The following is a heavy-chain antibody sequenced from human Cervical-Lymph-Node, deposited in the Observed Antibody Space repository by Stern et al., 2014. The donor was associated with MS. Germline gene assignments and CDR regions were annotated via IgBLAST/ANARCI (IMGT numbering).Heavy chain of an antibody. D-gene: IGHD3-10*01. CDR2: INHSGST. Sequence: QVQLQQWGAGLLKPSETLSLTCAVYGGSFSGYYWSWIRQPPGKGLEWIGEINHSGSTHYNPSLKSRVTISVDTSKNQFSLKLSSVTAADTAVYYCARGPVVRGVIWYYFDYWGQGTLVTVSS. CDR1: GGSFSGYY. V-gene: IGHV4-34*01. CDR3: ARGPVVRGVIWYYFDY. J-gene: IGHJ4*02.